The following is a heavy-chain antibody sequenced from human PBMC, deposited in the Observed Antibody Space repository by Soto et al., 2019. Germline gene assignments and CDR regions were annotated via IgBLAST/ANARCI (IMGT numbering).Heavy chain of an antibody. CDR1: GYSFTIYW. CDR3: ASRNCTXGVCSKHGVHYYYGMDV. CDR2: IYPGDSDT. V-gene: IGHV5-51*01. Sequence: HGESLKISCKGSGYSFTIYWIGWVRQMPGKGLEWMGIIYPGDSDTRYSPSFQGQVTISADKSISTAYLQWSSLKASDTAMYYCASRNCTXGVCSKHGVHYYYGMDVWGQGTTVTVSS. D-gene: IGHD2-8*01. J-gene: IGHJ6*02.